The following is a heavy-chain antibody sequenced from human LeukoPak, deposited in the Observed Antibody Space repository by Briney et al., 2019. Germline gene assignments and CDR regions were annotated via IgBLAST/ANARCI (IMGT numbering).Heavy chain of an antibody. V-gene: IGHV3-23*01. CDR3: AKKRVGDLGTNWFDP. CDR1: GFTFSSYA. CDR2: ISGGGGST. J-gene: IGHJ5*02. D-gene: IGHD3-16*01. Sequence: GGSLRLSCAASGFTFSSYAMSWVRQAPGKGLEWVSRISGGGGSTYYADSVKGRFTISRDNSKNTLYLQMNSLRAEDTAVYYCAKKRVGDLGTNWFDPWGQGTLVTVSS.